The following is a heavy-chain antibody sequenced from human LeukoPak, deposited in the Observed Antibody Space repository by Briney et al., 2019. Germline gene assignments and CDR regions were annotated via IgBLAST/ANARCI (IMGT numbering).Heavy chain of an antibody. V-gene: IGHV3-30*02. CDR3: XXXCGDLIYYYYYYIDV. CDR2: IRYDGSNK. Sequence: SXXXXCXASGFTFSSYGMHWVSQAPGKGVEGGAFIRYDGSNKYYEESVKGRFNISRDNSKNTLYLKMNRLRAEDTAVYYXXXXCGDLIYYYYYYIDVWGKGTTVTVSS. J-gene: IGHJ6*03. CDR1: GFTFSSYG. D-gene: IGHD2-21*02.